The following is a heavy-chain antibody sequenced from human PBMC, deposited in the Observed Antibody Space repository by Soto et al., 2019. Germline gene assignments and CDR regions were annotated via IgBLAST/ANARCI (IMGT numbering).Heavy chain of an antibody. CDR1: GGSFTSNNW. V-gene: IGHV4-4*02. Sequence: TLSLTCAVSGGSFTSNNWWTWVRQPPGQGLEWIGEIYRTGSTNYNPSLKSRVTISLDKSEDQFSLKVTSLTAADTAVYYCASRDPGTSVDYWGQGTLVTVSS. CDR3: ASRDPGTSVDY. D-gene: IGHD1-7*01. J-gene: IGHJ4*02. CDR2: IYRTGST.